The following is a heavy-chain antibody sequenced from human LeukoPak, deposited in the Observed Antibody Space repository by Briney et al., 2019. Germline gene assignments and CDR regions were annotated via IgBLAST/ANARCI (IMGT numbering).Heavy chain of an antibody. J-gene: IGHJ6*03. Sequence: GGSLRLSCAVSEFTFSSYAMYWVRQAPDQGLEWVALISYDGTNKHYADSVKGRFTISRDNSKNTLYLQMNSLRGEDTAVYYCARAQETPHIVVVPAAINRFYYYYFMDVWGKGTAVTVSS. V-gene: IGHV3-30*04. D-gene: IGHD2-2*01. CDR3: ARAQETPHIVVVPAAINRFYYYYFMDV. CDR2: ISYDGTNK. CDR1: EFTFSSYA.